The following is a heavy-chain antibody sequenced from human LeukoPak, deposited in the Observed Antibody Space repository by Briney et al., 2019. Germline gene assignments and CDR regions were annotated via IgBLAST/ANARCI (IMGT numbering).Heavy chain of an antibody. J-gene: IGHJ3*02. D-gene: IGHD3-10*01. CDR2: TSSSDAGT. CDR3: ARSAHYYGSGVSPEIDAFDI. V-gene: IGHV3-21*01. Sequence: PGGSLRLSCAAFGFPLSSYAMSWVRQAPGKGLEWVSATSSSDAGTYHADSVKGRFTISRDNAKNSLYLQMNSLRAEDTAVYYCARSAHYYGSGVSPEIDAFDIWGQGTMVTVSS. CDR1: GFPLSSYA.